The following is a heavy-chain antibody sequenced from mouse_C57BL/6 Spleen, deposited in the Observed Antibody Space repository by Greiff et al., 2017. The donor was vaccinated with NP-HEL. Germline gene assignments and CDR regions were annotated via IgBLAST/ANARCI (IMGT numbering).Heavy chain of an antibody. D-gene: IGHD1-1*01. Sequence: VQLQQSGAELMKPGASVKLSCKATGYTFTGYWIEWVKPRPGHGLEWIGEILPGSGSTNYNEKFKGKATFTADTSSNTADMQLSSLTTEDSAIYDCARKNYYGSSSYAMDYWGQGTSVTVSS. CDR3: ARKNYYGSSSYAMDY. CDR1: GYTFTGYW. V-gene: IGHV1-9*01. J-gene: IGHJ4*01. CDR2: ILPGSGST.